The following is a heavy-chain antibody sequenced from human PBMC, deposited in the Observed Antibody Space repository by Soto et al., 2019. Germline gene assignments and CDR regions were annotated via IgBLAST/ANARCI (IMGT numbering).Heavy chain of an antibody. D-gene: IGHD4-17*01. V-gene: IGHV1-8*01. CDR1: GYTFTSYD. J-gene: IGHJ6*03. CDR2: MNPNSGNT. Sequence: ASVKVSCKASGYTFTSYDINWVRQATGQGLEWMGWMNPNSGNTGYAQKFQGRVTMTRNTSISTAYMELSSLRSEDTAVYYCAREMTTVTTFGYYYYYYMDVWGKGTTVTVSS. CDR3: AREMTTVTTFGYYYYYYMDV.